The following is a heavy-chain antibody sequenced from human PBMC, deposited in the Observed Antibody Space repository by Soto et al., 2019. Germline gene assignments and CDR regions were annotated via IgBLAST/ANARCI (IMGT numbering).Heavy chain of an antibody. Sequence: SETLSLTCSVSGGSISSYYWSWIRQPPGKGLEWIAYIYYSGSTNYNPSLKSRVTISVDTSKNQFSLKLSSVTAADTAVYYCARGVIDYYNGSGYLYYFDYWGKGTLVTVYS. D-gene: IGHD3-22*01. J-gene: IGHJ4*02. V-gene: IGHV4-59*01. CDR1: GGSISSYY. CDR2: IYYSGST. CDR3: ARGVIDYYNGSGYLYYFDY.